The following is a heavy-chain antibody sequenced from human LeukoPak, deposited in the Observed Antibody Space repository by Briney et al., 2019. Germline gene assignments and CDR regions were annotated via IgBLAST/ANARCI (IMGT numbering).Heavy chain of an antibody. J-gene: IGHJ4*02. Sequence: GGSLILSCAASGFTFSSYGMHWVRQAPGKGLEWVAVIWYDGSNKYYADSVKGRFTISRDNSKNTLYLQMNSLRAEDTAVYYCAKAVGTASHFDYWGQGTLVTVSS. V-gene: IGHV3-33*06. CDR1: GFTFSSYG. D-gene: IGHD1-1*01. CDR2: IWYDGSNK. CDR3: AKAVGTASHFDY.